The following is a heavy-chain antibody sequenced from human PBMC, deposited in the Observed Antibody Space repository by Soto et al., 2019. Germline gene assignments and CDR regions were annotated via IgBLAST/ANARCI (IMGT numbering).Heavy chain of an antibody. CDR3: ASPHNSYDGTAYDY. CDR2: IIPMFGSP. D-gene: IGHD1-7*01. CDR1: GGSFSSHA. J-gene: IGHJ4*02. Sequence: QLQLVQSGAEVKKPGSSVIVSCKTSGGSFSSHAFSWIRQAPGQPFEWMGGIIPMFGSPNYAQKFQGRVTLTADNSTGTAYMELTSLRSDDTAVYYCASPHNSYDGTAYDYWGQGTLITVSS. V-gene: IGHV1-69*06.